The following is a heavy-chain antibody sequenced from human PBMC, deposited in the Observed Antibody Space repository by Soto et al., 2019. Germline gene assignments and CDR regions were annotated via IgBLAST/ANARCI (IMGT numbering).Heavy chain of an antibody. J-gene: IGHJ5*02. CDR1: GYTFTSYD. Sequence: QVQLVQSGAEVKKPGASVKVSCKASGYTFTSYDINWVRQATGQGLEWMGWMNPNSGNTAYAQKFQGRGTMTRNTTRSTASMELGSLRSEAKAVYYCASETAMGHLAGFDPWGQGTQVTVSS. V-gene: IGHV1-8*01. CDR2: MNPNSGNT. D-gene: IGHD5-18*01. CDR3: ASETAMGHLAGFDP.